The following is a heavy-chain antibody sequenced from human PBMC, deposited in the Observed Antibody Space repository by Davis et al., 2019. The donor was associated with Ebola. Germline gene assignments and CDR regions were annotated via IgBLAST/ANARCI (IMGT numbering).Heavy chain of an antibody. CDR1: GGSISSGGYY. D-gene: IGHD4/OR15-4a*01. J-gene: IGHJ4*02. Sequence: PSETLSLTCTVSGGSISSGGYYMSWVRQAPGKGLEWVSVIYSGGSTYYADSVKGRFTISRHNSKNTLYLQMNSLRAEDTAVYYCARGYGGNVDYWGQGTLVTVSS. V-gene: IGHV3-53*04. CDR3: ARGYGGNVDY. CDR2: IYSGGST.